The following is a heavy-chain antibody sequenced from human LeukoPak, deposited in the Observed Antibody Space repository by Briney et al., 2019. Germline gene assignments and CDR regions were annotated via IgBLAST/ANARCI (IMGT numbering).Heavy chain of an antibody. CDR3: ARGAGESLFDY. Sequence: PGESLRLSCAASGFTFTSYDMNWVRQAPGKGLEWVSSSSSIRSNIYYADSVEGRFTISRDNAKKSLYLQMNSLRAEDTAIYYCARGAGESLFDYWGQGILVTVSS. V-gene: IGHV3-21*01. J-gene: IGHJ4*02. CDR1: GFTFTSYD. CDR2: SSSIRSNI. D-gene: IGHD4/OR15-4a*01.